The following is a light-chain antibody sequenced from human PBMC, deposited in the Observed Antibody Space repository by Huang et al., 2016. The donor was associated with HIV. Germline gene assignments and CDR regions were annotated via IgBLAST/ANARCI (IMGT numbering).Light chain of an antibody. Sequence: EVVMTQSPVTLSVSPGERATLSCRASQRVNNKLAWFQQKPGQAPRLIIHDASIRATGIPDRCSGRVSVTEFTLTISSLQSEDFAVYYCQQYNNWPPWTFGQGTKVEIK. V-gene: IGKV3-15*01. CDR2: DAS. CDR1: QRVNNK. J-gene: IGKJ1*01. CDR3: QQYNNWPPWT.